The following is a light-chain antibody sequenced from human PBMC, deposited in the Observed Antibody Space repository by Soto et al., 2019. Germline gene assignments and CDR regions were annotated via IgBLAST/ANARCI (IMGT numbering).Light chain of an antibody. Sequence: EIVLTQSPGTLSLSPGERATLSCRASQSVSSSYLAWYQQKPGQSPRLLIFGASSGATGTPDRFSGSGSGTDFTLTISRLEPEDFAVYYCQQYDTSPRTFGQGTTVEIK. CDR1: QSVSSSY. CDR3: QQYDTSPRT. V-gene: IGKV3-20*01. J-gene: IGKJ1*01. CDR2: GAS.